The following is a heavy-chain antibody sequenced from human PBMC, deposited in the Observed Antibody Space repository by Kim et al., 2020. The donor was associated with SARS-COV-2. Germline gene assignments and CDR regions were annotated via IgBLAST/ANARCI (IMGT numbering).Heavy chain of an antibody. CDR2: ISYDGSNK. J-gene: IGHJ6*01. V-gene: IGHV3-30*04. CDR3: ARDYYDSSGYSYGMDV. Sequence: GGSLRLSCAASGFTFSSYAMHWVRQAPGKGLEWVAVISYDGSNKYYADSVKGRFTISRDNSKNTLYLQMNSLRAEDTDVYYCARDYYDSSGYSYGMDVWG. CDR1: GFTFSSYA. D-gene: IGHD3-22*01.